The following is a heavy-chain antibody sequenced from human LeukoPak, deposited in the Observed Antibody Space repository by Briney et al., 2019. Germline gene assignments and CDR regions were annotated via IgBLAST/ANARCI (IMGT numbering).Heavy chain of an antibody. J-gene: IGHJ5*02. CDR2: IYYSGST. V-gene: IGHV4-39*07. D-gene: IGHD3-16*02. Sequence: SETLSLTCTVSGGSISSSSYYWGWIRQPPGKGLEWFGSIYYSGSTYYNPSLKSRVTISVDTSKNQFSLKLSSVTAADTAVYYCARGFPGDYVWGSYHGVSPGHWFDPWGQGTLVTVSS. CDR1: GGSISSSSYY. CDR3: ARGFPGDYVWGSYHGVSPGHWFDP.